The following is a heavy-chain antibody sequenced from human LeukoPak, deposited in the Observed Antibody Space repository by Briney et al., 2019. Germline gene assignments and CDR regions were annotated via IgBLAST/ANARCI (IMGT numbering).Heavy chain of an antibody. CDR1: GGSLSSYY. Sequence: SETLSLTCTVSGGSLSSYYWSWIRQPAGKGLEWIGRIYTSGSTNHNPSLKSRVTMSVDTSKNQFSLKLSSVTAADTAVYHCAREGGANRPLDYWGQGTLVTVSS. CDR2: IYTSGST. CDR3: AREGGANRPLDY. V-gene: IGHV4-4*07. D-gene: IGHD4/OR15-4a*01. J-gene: IGHJ4*02.